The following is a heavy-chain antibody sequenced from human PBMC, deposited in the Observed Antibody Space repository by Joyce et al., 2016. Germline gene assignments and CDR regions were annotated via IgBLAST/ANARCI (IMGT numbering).Heavy chain of an antibody. CDR3: ARNYYDDLTTYYRGYFDY. V-gene: IGHV3-23*01. CDR1: GFTFSNYA. CDR2: ISGTGHDT. Sequence: EVQLLDSGGGLVKPGGSRRLSCAASGFTFSNYAMSWVRQAPGKGLEWGSTISGTGHDTYHADAVKGRCTISRDYSKNTVYLQMNSLRAEDTAVYYCARNYYDDLTTYYRGYFDYWGQGSLVTVSS. D-gene: IGHD3-9*01. J-gene: IGHJ4*02.